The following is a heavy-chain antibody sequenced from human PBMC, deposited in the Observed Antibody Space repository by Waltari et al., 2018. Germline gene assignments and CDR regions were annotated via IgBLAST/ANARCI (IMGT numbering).Heavy chain of an antibody. CDR2: VIPIFGTA. Sequence: QVQLVQSGSELKKPGASVKVSCKASGGTFSSYAISWVRQAPGQGLEWMGGVIPIFGTANYAQKFQGRVTITADESTSTAYMELSSLRSEDTAVYYCARVDPVYSGSYYGSDENWGQGTLVTVSS. D-gene: IGHD1-26*01. J-gene: IGHJ4*02. CDR1: GGTFSSYA. V-gene: IGHV1-69*01. CDR3: ARVDPVYSGSYYGSDEN.